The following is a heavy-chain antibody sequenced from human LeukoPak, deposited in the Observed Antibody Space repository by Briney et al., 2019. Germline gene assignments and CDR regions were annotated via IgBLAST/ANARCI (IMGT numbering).Heavy chain of an antibody. CDR1: GFSFSSYA. Sequence: GGSLRLSCAASGFSFSSYAMSWVRQAPGKGLEWVSGISGSDGSTYYADSVKGRFTISRDNSKNTLYLQMNSLRAEDTAVYYCAKVANIMTGLLFDYWGQGTLVTVSS. D-gene: IGHD3-9*01. CDR2: ISGSDGST. J-gene: IGHJ4*02. V-gene: IGHV3-23*01. CDR3: AKVANIMTGLLFDY.